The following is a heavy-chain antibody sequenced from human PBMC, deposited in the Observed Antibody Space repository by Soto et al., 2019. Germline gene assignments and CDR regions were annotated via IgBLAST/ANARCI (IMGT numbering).Heavy chain of an antibody. V-gene: IGHV3-73*01. D-gene: IGHD2-15*01. CDR3: TRVGGNHYYYYYGMDV. CDR2: IRSKANSYAT. J-gene: IGHJ6*02. CDR1: GFTFSGSA. Sequence: GGSLRLSCAASGFTFSGSAMHWVRQASGKGLEWVGRIRSKANSYATAYAASVKGRFTISRDDSKNTAYLQMNSLKTEDTAVYYCTRVGGNHYYYYYGMDVWGQGTTVTVSS.